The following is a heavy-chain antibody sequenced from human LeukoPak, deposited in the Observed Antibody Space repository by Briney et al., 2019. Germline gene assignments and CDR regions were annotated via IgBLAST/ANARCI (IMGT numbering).Heavy chain of an antibody. CDR3: ARDAVGFSLYGSTGLLYYYYGMDV. CDR2: IYYSGST. CDR1: GGSISSGDYY. D-gene: IGHD2-2*01. Sequence: SQTLSLTCTVSGGSISSGDYYWSWIRQPPGKGLEWIGYIYYSGSTYYNPSLKSRVTISVDTSKNQFSLKLSSVTAADTAVYYCARDAVGFSLYGSTGLLYYYYGMDVWGQGTTVTVSS. J-gene: IGHJ6*02. V-gene: IGHV4-30-4*01.